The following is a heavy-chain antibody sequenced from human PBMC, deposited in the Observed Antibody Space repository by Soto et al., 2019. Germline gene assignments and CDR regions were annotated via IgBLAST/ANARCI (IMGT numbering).Heavy chain of an antibody. J-gene: IGHJ5*02. CDR2: IYNNGVT. D-gene: IGHD6-13*01. Sequence: PSETLSLTCTVSGGSTTDYYWNWIRQPPGKGLEWIGYIYNNGVTNYNPSLKSRVTISVDTSKNQFSLNLSSVTAADTAMYYCARAIAAAGNWFDPWGQGTLVTVSS. CDR3: ARAIAAAGNWFDP. V-gene: IGHV4-59*01. CDR1: GGSTTDYY.